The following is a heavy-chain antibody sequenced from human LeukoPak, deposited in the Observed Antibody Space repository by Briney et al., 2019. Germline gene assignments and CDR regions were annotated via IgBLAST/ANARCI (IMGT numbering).Heavy chain of an antibody. D-gene: IGHD6-13*01. CDR1: GGSFSGYY. CDR3: ARVKRLTLQQLVYDY. CDR2: INHSGST. Sequence: SETLSLTCAVYGGSFSGYYWSWIRQPPGKGLEWIGEINHSGSTNYNPSLKSRVTISVDTSKNQCSLKLSSVTAADTAVYYCARVKRLTLQQLVYDYWGQGTLVTVSS. V-gene: IGHV4-34*01. J-gene: IGHJ4*02.